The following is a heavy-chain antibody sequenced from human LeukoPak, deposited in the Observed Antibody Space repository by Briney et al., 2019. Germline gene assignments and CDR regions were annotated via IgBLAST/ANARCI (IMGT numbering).Heavy chain of an antibody. J-gene: IGHJ4*02. V-gene: IGHV1-2*02. D-gene: IGHD5-24*01. Sequence: ASVKVSCKASGYIFTGYYIHWVRQAPGQGLEWMGWINPNSDGTNYAQKFQGRVTMTRDTSISTAYMELSRLRSDDTAGYYCARTLDGYSRQYFDYWGQGAVVTVSS. CDR1: GYIFTGYY. CDR2: INPNSDGT. CDR3: ARTLDGYSRQYFDY.